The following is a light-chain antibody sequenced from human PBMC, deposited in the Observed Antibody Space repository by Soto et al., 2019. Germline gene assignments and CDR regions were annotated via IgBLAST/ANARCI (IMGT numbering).Light chain of an antibody. CDR1: SGDVGGYSY. V-gene: IGLV2-14*01. Sequence: QSALTQPASVSGSPGQSITISCTGTSGDVGGYSYVSWYQQSPGRVPKLIIYAVTNRPSGVSNRFSGSKSGNTASLTIASLQADDEADYYCSSYTTSGTRVFGGGTKLTVL. CDR3: SSYTTSGTRV. CDR2: AVT. J-gene: IGLJ3*02.